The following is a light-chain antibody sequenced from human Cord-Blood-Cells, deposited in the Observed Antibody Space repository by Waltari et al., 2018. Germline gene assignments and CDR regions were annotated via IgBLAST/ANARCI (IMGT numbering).Light chain of an antibody. V-gene: IGKV3-20*01. CDR2: GAS. Sequence: EIVLTQSPGTLSLSPGERATISCRASQSVSSSYLAWYQQKPGKAPRLLIYGASSRATVIPDRFSGSGSGTDFTLTISRREPEDFAGYYCQQYGSSPYTFGQGTKLEIK. CDR3: QQYGSSPYT. J-gene: IGKJ2*01. CDR1: QSVSSSY.